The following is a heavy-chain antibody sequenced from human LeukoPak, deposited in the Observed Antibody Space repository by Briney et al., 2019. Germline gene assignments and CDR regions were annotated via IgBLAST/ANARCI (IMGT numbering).Heavy chain of an antibody. CDR1: GYTLTELS. V-gene: IGHV1-24*01. J-gene: IGHJ4*02. Sequence: GASVKVSCKASGYTLTELSMHWVRQAPGKGLEWMGGFDPEDGETIYAQKFQGRVTMTEDTSTDTAYMELSSLRSEDTAVYYCATHHHHCSGGSCYSLGIFGDYWGQGTLVTVSS. D-gene: IGHD2-15*01. CDR2: FDPEDGET. CDR3: ATHHHHCSGGSCYSLGIFGDY.